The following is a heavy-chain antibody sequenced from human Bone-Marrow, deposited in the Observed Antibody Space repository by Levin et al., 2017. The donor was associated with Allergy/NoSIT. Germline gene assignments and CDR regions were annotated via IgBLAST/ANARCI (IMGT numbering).Heavy chain of an antibody. Sequence: SGPTLVKPTRTLTLTCTGSGTSGVGAGWIRQPPGKALEWIALIYWDTDTRYSPSLQSRLTITRDTSKDQVVLTMTNVDPVDTATYYCVHIGLFCIRTTCSRVFDAWGQGSMVTVSS. CDR3: VHIGLFCIRTTCSRVFDA. J-gene: IGHJ3*01. V-gene: IGHV2-5*02. CDR1: GTSGVG. CDR2: IYWDTDT. D-gene: IGHD2-2*01.